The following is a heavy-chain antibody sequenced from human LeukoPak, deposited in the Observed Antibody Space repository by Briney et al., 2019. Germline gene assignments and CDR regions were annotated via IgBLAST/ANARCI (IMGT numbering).Heavy chain of an antibody. J-gene: IGHJ5*02. CDR2: ISAYNGNT. D-gene: IGHD3-3*01. V-gene: IGHV1-18*01. CDR1: GYTFTSYG. CDR3: ARVIRSPYEGWFDP. Sequence: GASVKVSCKASGYTFTSYGISWVRQAPGQGLEWMGWISAYNGNTNYAQKLQGRVTMTTDTSTSTAYMELRSLRSDDTAVYYCARVIRSPYEGWFDPWGQGTLVTVSS.